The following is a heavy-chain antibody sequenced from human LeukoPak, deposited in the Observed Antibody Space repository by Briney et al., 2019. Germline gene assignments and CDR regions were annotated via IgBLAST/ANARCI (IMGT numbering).Heavy chain of an antibody. V-gene: IGHV3-7*03. D-gene: IGHD2-21*01. J-gene: IGHJ4*02. CDR1: GFTFSTYA. CDR3: ARDPAYGAVDY. CDR2: INPDATNK. Sequence: SGGSLRLSCAASGFTFSTYAMTWVRQAPGKGLEWVANINPDATNKYYVDSVRGRFAISRDNAKNSLYLQTSSPRAEDTAVYYCARDPAYGAVDYWGQGILVTVSS.